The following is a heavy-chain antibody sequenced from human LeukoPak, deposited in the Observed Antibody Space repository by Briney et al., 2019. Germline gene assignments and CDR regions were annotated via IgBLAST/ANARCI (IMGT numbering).Heavy chain of an antibody. J-gene: IGHJ4*02. CDR2: IIPIFGTT. CDR3: ARARSVLWPGGY. D-gene: IGHD3-10*01. Sequence: GASVKVSCKASGGTFSSYAINWVRQAPGQGLEWMGGIIPIFGTTNYAQNFQGRVTVTADKSTNTAYMELSSLRSEDTAVYYCARARSVLWPGGYWGQGTLVTVSS. CDR1: GGTFSSYA. V-gene: IGHV1-69*06.